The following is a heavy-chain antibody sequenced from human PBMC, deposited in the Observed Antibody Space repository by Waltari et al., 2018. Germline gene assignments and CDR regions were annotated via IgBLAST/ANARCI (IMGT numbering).Heavy chain of an antibody. V-gene: IGHV5-51*01. D-gene: IGHD3-3*01. Sequence: EVQLVQSGAEVKKPGESLKISCKGSGYLFTSYWIGWVPQMPGKGLEWMGVIYPCDSDTSYSPSFQGQVTISADKSISTAYLQWSSLKASDTAMYYCARRASGYAREDFDYWGQGTLVTVSS. CDR2: IYPCDSDT. J-gene: IGHJ4*02. CDR3: ARRASGYAREDFDY. CDR1: GYLFTSYW.